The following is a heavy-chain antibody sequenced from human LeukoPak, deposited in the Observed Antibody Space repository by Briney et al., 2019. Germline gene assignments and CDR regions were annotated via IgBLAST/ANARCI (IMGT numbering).Heavy chain of an antibody. D-gene: IGHD3-3*01. CDR2: IYHSGST. Sequence: PSETLSLTCAVSGYSISSGYYWAWIRQPPGKGLEWIGSIYHSGSTYYNPSLKSRVTISVDTSKNQFSLKLSSVTAADTAVYYCARCYLPTYYDFWSGYYLTFDYWGQGTLVTVSS. CDR1: GYSISSGYY. J-gene: IGHJ4*02. V-gene: IGHV4-38-2*01. CDR3: ARCYLPTYYDFWSGYYLTFDY.